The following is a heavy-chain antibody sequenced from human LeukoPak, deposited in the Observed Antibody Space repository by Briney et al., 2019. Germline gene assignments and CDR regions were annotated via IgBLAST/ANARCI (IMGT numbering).Heavy chain of an antibody. V-gene: IGHV3-21*01. CDR1: GFTFSGYS. CDR2: ISSSSSYI. CDR3: ARDSVDIVVVPAADY. D-gene: IGHD2-2*01. Sequence: GGSLRLSCAASGFTFSGYSMNWVHQAPGKGLEWVSSISSSSSYIYYADSVKGRFTISRDNAKNSLYLQMNSLRAEDTAVYYCARDSVDIVVVPAADYWGQGTLVTVSS. J-gene: IGHJ4*02.